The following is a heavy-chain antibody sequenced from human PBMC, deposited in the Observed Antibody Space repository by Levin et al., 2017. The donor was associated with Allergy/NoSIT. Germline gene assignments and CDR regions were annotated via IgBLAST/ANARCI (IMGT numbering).Heavy chain of an antibody. CDR2: INGDGTST. CDR3: GRGSGVGDY. J-gene: IGHJ4*02. D-gene: IGHD2-15*01. Sequence: GGSLRLSFAASGFTFTDNWMHWVRQAPGKGLVWVSRINGDGTSTNYADSVKGRFTISRDNAKNMLYLQMTSLRVEDTAVYYCGRGSGVGDYRGQGTLVTVSS. CDR1: GFTFTDNW. V-gene: IGHV3-74*01.